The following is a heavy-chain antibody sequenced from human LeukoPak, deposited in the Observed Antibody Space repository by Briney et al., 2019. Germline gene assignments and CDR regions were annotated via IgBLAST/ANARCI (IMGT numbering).Heavy chain of an antibody. D-gene: IGHD3-16*01. Sequence: GASVKVSCKASGYTFTGYYIHWVRQAPGQGLEWMGWINPNSGGTNYAQKFQGRVTMTRDTSISTAYMELSRLRSDDTAVYYCARGVGGAFRYYYYMDVWGKGTTVTVSS. CDR3: ARGVGGAFRYYYYMDV. CDR1: GYTFTGYY. J-gene: IGHJ6*03. V-gene: IGHV1-2*02. CDR2: INPNSGGT.